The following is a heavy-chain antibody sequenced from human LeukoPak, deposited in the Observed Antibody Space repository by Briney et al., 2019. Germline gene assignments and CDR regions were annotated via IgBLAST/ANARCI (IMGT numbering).Heavy chain of an antibody. CDR1: GFTFSDYY. CDR2: IYDSGST. J-gene: IGHJ4*02. CDR3: ARAAMDPFDY. V-gene: IGHV4-38-2*01. D-gene: IGHD5-18*01. Sequence: PGGSLRLSCAASGFTFSDYYMSWIRQPPGKGLEWIGSIYDSGSTYYNPSLKSRVTISVDTSKNQFSLKLNSVTAADTAVYYCARAAMDPFDYWGQGTLVTVSS.